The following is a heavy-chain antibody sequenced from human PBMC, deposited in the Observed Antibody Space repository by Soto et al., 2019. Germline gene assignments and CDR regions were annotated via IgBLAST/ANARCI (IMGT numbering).Heavy chain of an antibody. D-gene: IGHD2-21*01. V-gene: IGHV4-38-2*02. Sequence: SSTLALTFSGSVYSINSGFYWGWIRQPPGKGLEWIGSIYHSGSTYYNPSLKSRVTISVDTSKNQFSLKLSSVTAADTAVYYCARGPPKYSSNWGQGTLVTVS. CDR2: IYHSGST. CDR1: VYSINSGFY. J-gene: IGHJ4*02. CDR3: ARGPPKYSSN.